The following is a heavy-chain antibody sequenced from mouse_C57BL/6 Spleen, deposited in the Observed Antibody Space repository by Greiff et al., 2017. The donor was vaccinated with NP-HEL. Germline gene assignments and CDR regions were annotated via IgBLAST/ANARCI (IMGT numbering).Heavy chain of an antibody. J-gene: IGHJ2*01. CDR1: GFTFSSYA. D-gene: IGHD2-3*01. V-gene: IGHV5-4*01. Sequence: EVKVVESGGGLVKPGGSLKLSCAASGFTFSSYAMSWVRQTPEKRLEWVATISDGGSYTYYPDNVKGRFTISRDNAKNNLYLQMSHLKSEDTAMYYCARDRMVTPFDYWGQGTTLTVSS. CDR2: ISDGGSYT. CDR3: ARDRMVTPFDY.